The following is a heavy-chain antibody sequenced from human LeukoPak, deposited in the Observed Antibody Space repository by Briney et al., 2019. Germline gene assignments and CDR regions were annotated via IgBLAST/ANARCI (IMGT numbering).Heavy chain of an antibody. CDR2: IIPIFGTA. Sequence: ASVKVSCKASGGTFSSYAICWVRQAPGQGLEWMRGIIPIFGTANYAQKFQGRVTITADESTSTAHMELSSLRSEDTAVYYCARDPTQYLRYGYFDYWGQGTLVTVSS. CDR3: ARDPTQYLRYGYFDY. D-gene: IGHD3-9*01. J-gene: IGHJ4*02. CDR1: GGTFSSYA. V-gene: IGHV1-69*13.